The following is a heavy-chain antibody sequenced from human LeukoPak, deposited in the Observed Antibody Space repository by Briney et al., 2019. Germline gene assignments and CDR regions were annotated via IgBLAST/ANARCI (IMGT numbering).Heavy chain of an antibody. CDR3: ARKGLLPLSYSYYGMDV. Sequence: GASVKVSCKASGYTFTSYGFSWVRQAPGQGLEWMGWISAYNGNTNYAQKLQGRVTMTTDTSTSTAYMELRSLRSDDTAVYYCARKGLLPLSYSYYGMDVWGQGTTVTVSS. CDR1: GYTFTSYG. J-gene: IGHJ6*02. V-gene: IGHV1-18*01. D-gene: IGHD3-22*01. CDR2: ISAYNGNT.